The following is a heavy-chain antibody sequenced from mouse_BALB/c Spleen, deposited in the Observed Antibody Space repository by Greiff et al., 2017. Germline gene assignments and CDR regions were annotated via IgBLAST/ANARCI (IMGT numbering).Heavy chain of an antibody. CDR2: ISSGGGNT. D-gene: IGHD1-1*01. CDR3: ASYYYGSSYFDY. V-gene: IGHV5-9*03. Sequence: EVHLVESGGGLVKPGGSLKLSCAASGFTFSSYTMSWVRQTPEKRLEWVATISSGGGNTYYPDSVKGRFTISRDNAKNNLYLQMSSLRSEDTALYYCASYYYGSSYFDYWGQGTTLTVSS. J-gene: IGHJ2*01. CDR1: GFTFSSYT.